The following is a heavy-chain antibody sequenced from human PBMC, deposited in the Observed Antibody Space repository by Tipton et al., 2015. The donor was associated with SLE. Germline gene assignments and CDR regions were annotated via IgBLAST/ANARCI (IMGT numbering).Heavy chain of an antibody. D-gene: IGHD3-10*01. V-gene: IGHV4-4*09. J-gene: IGHJ4*02. CDR1: GGSIVSYY. Sequence: TLSLTCTVSGGSIVSYYWSWIRQSPGKGLEWLGYIYSSGSTNYNPSFRSRLTISVDTSKNQFSLNLRSVTATDTAVYYCARLSPLWFGEYTEYWGQGTLVTVSS. CDR2: IYSSGST. CDR3: ARLSPLWFGEYTEY.